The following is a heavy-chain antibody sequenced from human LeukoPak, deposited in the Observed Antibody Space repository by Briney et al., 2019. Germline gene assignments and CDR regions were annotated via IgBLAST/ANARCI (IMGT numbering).Heavy chain of an antibody. CDR2: INPNSGGT. Sequence: GASVKVSCKASGYTFTGYYMHWVRQAPGQGLEWMGWINPNSGGTNYAQKFQGRVTMTRDTSISTAYMELRSLRSDDTAVYYCARDHKYSSSDFDYWGQGTLVTVSS. V-gene: IGHV1-2*02. J-gene: IGHJ4*02. CDR1: GYTFTGYY. D-gene: IGHD6-6*01. CDR3: ARDHKYSSSDFDY.